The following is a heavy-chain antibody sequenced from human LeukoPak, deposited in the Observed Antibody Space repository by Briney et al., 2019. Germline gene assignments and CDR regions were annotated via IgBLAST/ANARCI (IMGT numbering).Heavy chain of an antibody. CDR3: ARFAAMVTGYNWFDP. V-gene: IGHV4-59*08. J-gene: IGHJ5*02. CDR1: GGSISSYY. Sequence: PSETLSLTCIVSGGSISSYYWSWIRQPPGKGLEWIGYIYYTGSTNYNPSLKSRVTISVDTSKNQFSLKLSSVTAADTAVYYCARFAAMVTGYNWFDPWGQGTLVTVSS. D-gene: IGHD5-18*01. CDR2: IYYTGST.